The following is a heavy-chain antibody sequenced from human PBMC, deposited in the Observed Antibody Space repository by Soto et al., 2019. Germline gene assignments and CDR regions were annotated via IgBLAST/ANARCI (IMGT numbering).Heavy chain of an antibody. Sequence: GVSLRLSFAASGFTFSAFAMSWFRQAPGKGLEWVSAISGSGGSTYYADSVKGRFTISRDNSKNTLFLQMSSLGAEDTAVYYCAKLGSDFLNWFDPWGQGSLFTVSS. J-gene: IGHJ5*02. D-gene: IGHD3-16*01. CDR3: AKLGSDFLNWFDP. V-gene: IGHV3-23*01. CDR1: GFTFSAFA. CDR2: ISGSGGST.